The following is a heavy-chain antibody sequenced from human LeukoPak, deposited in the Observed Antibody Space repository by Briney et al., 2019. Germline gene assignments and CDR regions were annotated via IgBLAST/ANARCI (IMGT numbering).Heavy chain of an antibody. CDR2: IYYSGST. CDR3: ARVVGDYVYHYYMDV. CDR1: GGSISSSSYY. J-gene: IGHJ6*03. V-gene: IGHV4-39*07. D-gene: IGHD4-17*01. Sequence: PSETLSLTCTVSGGSISSSSYYWGWIRQPPGKGLEWIGIIYYSGSTNYNPSLKSRVTISVDTSKNQFSLKLSSVTAADTAVYYCARVVGDYVYHYYMDVWGKGTTVTVSS.